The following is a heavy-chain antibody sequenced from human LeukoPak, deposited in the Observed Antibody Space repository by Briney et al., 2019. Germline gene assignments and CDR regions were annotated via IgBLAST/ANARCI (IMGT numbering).Heavy chain of an antibody. CDR2: IYYSGST. CDR1: GGSISSSSYY. Sequence: SETLSLTCTVSGGSISSSSYYWGWIRQPPGKGLEWIGSIYYSGSTYYNPSLKSRVTISVDTSKNQFSLKLSSVTAADTAVYYCARDGAAAARNWFDPWGQGTLVTVSS. CDR3: ARDGAAAARNWFDP. D-gene: IGHD6-13*01. J-gene: IGHJ5*02. V-gene: IGHV4-39*07.